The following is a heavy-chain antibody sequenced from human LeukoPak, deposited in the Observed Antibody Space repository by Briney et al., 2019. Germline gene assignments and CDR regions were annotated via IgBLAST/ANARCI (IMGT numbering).Heavy chain of an antibody. CDR3: ARAPTGCGGTCAFDS. CDR1: GDSISGYF. D-gene: IGHD2-15*01. V-gene: IGHV4-4*07. J-gene: IGHJ4*02. CDR2: MHADGDS. Sequence: SETLSLTCTVSGDSISGYFWSWIRQPAGKGLEWIGRMHADGDSNYNPSLKSRITLSFDTPENQFSLTLTSVTAADTAVYFCARAPTGCGGTCAFDSWGQGTLVTVSS.